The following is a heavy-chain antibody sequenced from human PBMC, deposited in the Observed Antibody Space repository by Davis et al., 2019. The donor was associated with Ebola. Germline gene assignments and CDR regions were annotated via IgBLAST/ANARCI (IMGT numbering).Heavy chain of an antibody. V-gene: IGHV4-4*02. CDR3: ARDFRPWQVVYSQFDY. CDR2: IYHSGST. Sequence: MPSETLSLTCSVSGVSISSSNWWSWVRQSPGKGLEWIGEIYHSGSTNYNPSLKSRVTISVDKSKNQFSLKMSSVTAADTAVYYCARDFRPWQVVYSQFDYWGQGTLVTVSS. CDR1: GVSISSSNW. D-gene: IGHD2-8*02. J-gene: IGHJ4*02.